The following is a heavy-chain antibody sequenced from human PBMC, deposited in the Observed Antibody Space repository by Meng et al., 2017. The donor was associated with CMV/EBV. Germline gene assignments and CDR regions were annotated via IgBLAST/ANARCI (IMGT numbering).Heavy chain of an antibody. Sequence: ASVKVSCKASGYTFTGYYMHWVRQAPGQGLEWMGWINPNSGGTNYAQKFQGRVTMTRDTSISTAYMELSRLRSEDTAVYYCAIRLGYCSSTSCERDFDYWGQGTLVTVSS. D-gene: IGHD2-2*01. CDR1: GYTFTGYY. CDR3: AIRLGYCSSTSCERDFDY. V-gene: IGHV1-2*02. CDR2: INPNSGGT. J-gene: IGHJ4*02.